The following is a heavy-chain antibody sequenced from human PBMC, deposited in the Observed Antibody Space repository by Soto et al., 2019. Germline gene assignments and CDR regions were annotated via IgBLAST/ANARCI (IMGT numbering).Heavy chain of an antibody. J-gene: IGHJ6*02. CDR1: GGSFSGYY. Sequence: QVQLQQWGAGLLKPSETLSLTCAVYGGSFSGYYWSWIRQPPGKGLELIGEINHSGSTNYNPSLKSRVTISVDTSKNQFSLKLSSVTAADTAVYYCARRYYYGSGSPGMDVWGQGTTVTVSS. D-gene: IGHD3-10*01. CDR2: INHSGST. CDR3: ARRYYYGSGSPGMDV. V-gene: IGHV4-34*01.